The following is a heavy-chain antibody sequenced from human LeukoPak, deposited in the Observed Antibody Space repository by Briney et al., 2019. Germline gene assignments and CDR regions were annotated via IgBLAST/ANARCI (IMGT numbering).Heavy chain of an antibody. CDR1: GFTFSTYG. CDR2: ISYDGTNK. Sequence: GRSLRLSCAASGFTFSTYGMHWVRQAPGKGLEWVAVISYDGTNKYYADSVKGRFTISRDNSKNTLYLQVNSLRAEDTAVYYCAKVVGAAAAGYFDYWGQGTLVTVSS. V-gene: IGHV3-30*18. D-gene: IGHD6-13*01. CDR3: AKVVGAAAAGYFDY. J-gene: IGHJ4*02.